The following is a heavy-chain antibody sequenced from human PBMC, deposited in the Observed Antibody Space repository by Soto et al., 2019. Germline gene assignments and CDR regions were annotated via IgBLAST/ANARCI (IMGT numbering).Heavy chain of an antibody. J-gene: IGHJ4*02. V-gene: IGHV3-30*18. CDR3: AKGGNYYDSRGYYYFDY. Sequence: GGSLRLSCAASGFTFSSYGMHWVRQAPGKGLEWVAVISNDGSNKYYADSVKGRFTISRDNSKNTLYLQMNSLRAEDTAVYYCAKGGNYYDSRGYYYFDYWGQGTLVTVSS. CDR2: ISNDGSNK. CDR1: GFTFSSYG. D-gene: IGHD3-22*01.